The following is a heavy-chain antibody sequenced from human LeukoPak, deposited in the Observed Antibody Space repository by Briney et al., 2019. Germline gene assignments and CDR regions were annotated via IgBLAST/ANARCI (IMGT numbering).Heavy chain of an antibody. CDR1: GESFSASY. CDR2: ITHSGST. D-gene: IGHD3-10*01. CDR3: ARHSYYYGSNY. Sequence: KPSETLSLTCAVYGESFSASYWSWIRQPPGKGLEWIGEITHSGSTNYNPSLKSRVTISIDTSKNQFSLKLSSVTAADTAVYYCARHSYYYGSNYWGQGTLVTVSS. J-gene: IGHJ4*02. V-gene: IGHV4-34*01.